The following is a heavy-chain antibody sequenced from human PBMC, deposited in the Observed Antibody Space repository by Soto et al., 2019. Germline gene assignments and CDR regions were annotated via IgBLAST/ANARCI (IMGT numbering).Heavy chain of an antibody. CDR3: ARAGDSSGPVALGY. J-gene: IGHJ4*02. Sequence: LSLTCTVSGGSISSGGSSWSWIRQPPGKVLEWIGYIYHSGSTYYNPSLKSRVTISVDRSKNQFSLKLTSVTAADTAVYYCARAGDSSGPVALGYWGQGTLVTVSS. CDR2: IYHSGST. D-gene: IGHD6-19*01. V-gene: IGHV4-30-2*01. CDR1: GGSISSGGSS.